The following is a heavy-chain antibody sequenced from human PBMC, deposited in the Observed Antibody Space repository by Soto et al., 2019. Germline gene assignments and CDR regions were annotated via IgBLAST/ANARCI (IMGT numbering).Heavy chain of an antibody. CDR1: GFTFSSYG. V-gene: IGHV3-30*18. CDR3: AKDKAAAGTFFGY. Sequence: RLSCAASGFTFSSYGMHWVRQAPGKGLEWVAVISYDGSNKYYADSVKGRFTISRDNSKNTLYLQMNSLRAEDTAVYYCAKDKAAAGTFFGYWGQGTLVTVSS. D-gene: IGHD6-13*01. CDR2: ISYDGSNK. J-gene: IGHJ4*02.